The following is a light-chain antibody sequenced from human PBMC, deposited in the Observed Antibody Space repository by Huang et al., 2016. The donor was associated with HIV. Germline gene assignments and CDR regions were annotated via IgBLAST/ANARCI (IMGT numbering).Light chain of an antibody. V-gene: IGKV1-NL1*01. J-gene: IGKJ4*01. Sequence: DIQMTQSPSSLSASVGDRVTITCRASQGISDSLAWYQQKSGRPPKLLLDAASTLESGVPSRFSGSGSGTDHTLTISSLQPEDLATYYCQQYFDTILTFGGGTKVEIK. CDR2: AAS. CDR1: QGISDS. CDR3: QQYFDTILT.